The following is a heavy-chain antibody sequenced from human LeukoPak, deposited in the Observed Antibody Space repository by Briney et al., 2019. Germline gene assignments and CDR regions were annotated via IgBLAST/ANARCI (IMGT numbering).Heavy chain of an antibody. J-gene: IGHJ4*02. CDR2: ISYDGSNK. CDR1: GFTFSSYA. Sequence: PGGSLRLSCAASGFTFSSYAMHWVRQAPGKGLEWVAVISYDGSNKYYADSVKGRFTISRDNSKNTLYLQMNSLRAEDTAVYYCARDMSEWGITMIVLPDYWGQGTLVTVSS. CDR3: ARDMSEWGITMIVLPDY. D-gene: IGHD3-22*01. V-gene: IGHV3-30-3*01.